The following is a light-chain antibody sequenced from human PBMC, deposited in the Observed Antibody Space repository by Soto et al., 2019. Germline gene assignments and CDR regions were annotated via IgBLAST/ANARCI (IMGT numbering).Light chain of an antibody. CDR2: LNSDGSH. Sequence: QSVLTQSPSASASLGASVKLTCTLSSGHSSYAIAWHQQKPEKGPRYLMKLNSDGSHSKGDGIPARFSGSSSGAERYLTISSLQSEDEADYYCQTWGTGIQVFGGGTKLTVL. CDR1: SGHSSYA. CDR3: QTWGTGIQV. J-gene: IGLJ3*02. V-gene: IGLV4-69*02.